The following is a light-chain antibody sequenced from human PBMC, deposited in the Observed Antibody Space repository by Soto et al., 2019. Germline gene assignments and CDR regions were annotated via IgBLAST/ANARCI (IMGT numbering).Light chain of an antibody. J-gene: IGKJ1*01. Sequence: EIMMTQSPATLSVSPEERATLSCRASQSFSSNLAWYQQKPGQAPRLLIYGASTRATGIPARFSGSGSGTDFTLTINRLEPEDFAMYYCQQYGSSPWTFGQGTKVDI. CDR3: QQYGSSPWT. CDR2: GAS. CDR1: QSFSSN. V-gene: IGKV3-20*01.